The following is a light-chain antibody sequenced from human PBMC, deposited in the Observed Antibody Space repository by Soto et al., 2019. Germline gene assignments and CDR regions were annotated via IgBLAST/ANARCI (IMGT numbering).Light chain of an antibody. V-gene: IGKV1-5*03. Sequence: DIQMTQSPSTLSGSVGDRVTITCRASQTISIWLAWYQQKPGKAPKLLIYKASTLKSGVPSRFSGSGSGTEFTLTLSSLQPDDFATYYCQHYNSYSEAFGQGTQVELK. CDR2: KAS. CDR3: QHYNSYSEA. CDR1: QTISIW. J-gene: IGKJ1*01.